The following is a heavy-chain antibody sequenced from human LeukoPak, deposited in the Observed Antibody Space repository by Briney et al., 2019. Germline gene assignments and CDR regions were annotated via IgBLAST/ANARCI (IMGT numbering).Heavy chain of an antibody. J-gene: IGHJ4*02. CDR3: ARLPSGTLNPPFDY. CDR2: IYYSGST. Sequence: PSETLSLTRTVSSGSIYNHYWSWIRQPPGKGLESIGYIYYSGSTIYNPSLKSRVTISVDTSKNQFSLKLTSVTAADTAVYYCARLPSGTLNPPFDYWGQGSLVTVSS. D-gene: IGHD3-10*01. V-gene: IGHV4-59*08. CDR1: SGSIYNHY.